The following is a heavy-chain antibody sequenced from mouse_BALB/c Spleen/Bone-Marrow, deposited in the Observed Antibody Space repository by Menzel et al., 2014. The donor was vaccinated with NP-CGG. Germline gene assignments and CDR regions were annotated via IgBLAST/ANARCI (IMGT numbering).Heavy chain of an antibody. D-gene: IGHD1-1*01. J-gene: IGHJ2*01. Sequence: FQLQQSGAELMKPGASVKISCKATGYTFSSYWIEWVKQRPGHGLEWIGEILPGSGSTNYNEKFKGKATFTADTSSNTAYMQLSSLTSEDSAVYYCARLNYYGSLDYWGQGTTLTVSS. CDR3: ARLNYYGSLDY. V-gene: IGHV1-9*01. CDR2: ILPGSGST. CDR1: GYTFSSYW.